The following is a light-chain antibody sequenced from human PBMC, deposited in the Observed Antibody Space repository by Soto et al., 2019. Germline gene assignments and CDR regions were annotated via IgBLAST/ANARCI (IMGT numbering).Light chain of an antibody. V-gene: IGKV3-20*01. Sequence: EIVLTQSPGTLSLSPGERATLSCRASQSVSSTYLAWYQQNPGQAPRLLIYGASSRATGIPDRFSGSGSGTDFTLTISRLEPEDFAVYFWQQYGSSSYTCGQGTKLEIK. CDR2: GAS. J-gene: IGKJ2*01. CDR1: QSVSSTY. CDR3: QQYGSSSYT.